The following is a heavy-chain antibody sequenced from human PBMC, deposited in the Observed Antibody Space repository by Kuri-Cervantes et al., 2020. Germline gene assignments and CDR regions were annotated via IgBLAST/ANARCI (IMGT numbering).Heavy chain of an antibody. CDR1: GYSFTSYW. Sequence: KVSCKGSGYSFTSYWIGWVRQMPGKGLEWMGIIYPGDSDTRYSPSFQGQVTISADKSISTAYLQWSSLKASDTAMYYCARPSSSGYYYAFIGAFDIWGQGTMVTVSS. V-gene: IGHV5-51*01. J-gene: IGHJ3*02. CDR3: ARPSSSGYYYAFIGAFDI. D-gene: IGHD3-22*01. CDR2: IYPGDSDT.